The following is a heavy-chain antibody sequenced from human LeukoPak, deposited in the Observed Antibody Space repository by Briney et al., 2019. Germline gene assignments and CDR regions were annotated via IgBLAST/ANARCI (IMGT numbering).Heavy chain of an antibody. D-gene: IGHD3-16*02. CDR3: ARAAGGVIVSKKDAFDI. CDR1: GFTFSSYA. V-gene: IGHV3-64*01. CDR2: ISSNGDDT. Sequence: GGSLRLSCAASGFTFSSYAMHWVRQAPGKGLEYVSAISSNGDDTYYANSVKGRFTISRDNSKNTLYLQMASLRGEDTAVYYCARAAGGVIVSKKDAFDIWGQGTMVTVSS. J-gene: IGHJ3*02.